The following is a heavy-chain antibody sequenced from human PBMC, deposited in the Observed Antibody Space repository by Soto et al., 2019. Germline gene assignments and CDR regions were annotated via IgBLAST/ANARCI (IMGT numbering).Heavy chain of an antibody. J-gene: IGHJ3*02. Sequence: GGSLRLSCGVSGFPFAPSTMSWVRQAPGKGLEWVSTISVSVGSTYSADFVQGRFTVSRDNFKNVLNLQMNSLTAEDTAVYYCAKSQGERQLVDAFDIWGQGTMVTVSS. CDR2: ISVSVGST. V-gene: IGHV3-23*01. D-gene: IGHD1-1*01. CDR1: GFPFAPST. CDR3: AKSQGERQLVDAFDI.